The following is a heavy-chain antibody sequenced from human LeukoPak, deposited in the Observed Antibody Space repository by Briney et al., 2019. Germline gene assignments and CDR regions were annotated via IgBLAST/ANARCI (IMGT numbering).Heavy chain of an antibody. CDR1: GFTFSSYG. D-gene: IGHD3-3*01. CDR3: ARGNYDFWSGPSLGYYYYYGMDV. CDR2: ISYDGSNK. Sequence: GGSLRLSCAASGFTFSSYGMHWVRQAPGKGLEWVAVISYDGSNKYYADSVKGRFTISRDNSKNTLYLQMNSLRAEDTAVYYCARGNYDFWSGPSLGYYYYYGMDVWGQGTTVTVSS. J-gene: IGHJ6*02. V-gene: IGHV3-30*03.